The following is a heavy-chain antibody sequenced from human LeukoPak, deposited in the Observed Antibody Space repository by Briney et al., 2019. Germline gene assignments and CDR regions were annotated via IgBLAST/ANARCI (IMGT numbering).Heavy chain of an antibody. Sequence: SQTLSLTCAISGDSFSSNSAAWSWIRQSPSRGLEWLGRTYYRSKWYNDYAVSVKSRITINPDTSKNQFSLHLNSVTPEDTAVYYCAREYSSGWYVIDYWGQGTLVTVSS. V-gene: IGHV6-1*01. CDR1: GDSFSSNSAA. CDR3: AREYSSGWYVIDY. CDR2: TYYRSKWYN. D-gene: IGHD6-19*01. J-gene: IGHJ4*02.